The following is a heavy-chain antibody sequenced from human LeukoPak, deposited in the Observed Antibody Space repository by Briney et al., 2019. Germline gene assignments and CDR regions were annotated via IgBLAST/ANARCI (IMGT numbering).Heavy chain of an antibody. CDR1: GYTFTGYY. V-gene: IGHV1-2*02. J-gene: IGHJ3*02. Sequence: ASVKVSCKASGYTFTGYYMHWVRQAPGRGLEWMGWINPNSGGTNYAQKFQGRVTMTRDTSISTAYMELSRLRSDDTAVYYCATSDGSYSSGWYSDAFDIWGQGTMVTVSS. D-gene: IGHD6-19*01. CDR3: ATSDGSYSSGWYSDAFDI. CDR2: INPNSGGT.